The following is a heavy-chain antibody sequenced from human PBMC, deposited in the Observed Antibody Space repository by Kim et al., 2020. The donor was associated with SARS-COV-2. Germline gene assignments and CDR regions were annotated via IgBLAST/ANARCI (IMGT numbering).Heavy chain of an antibody. Sequence: GASLRLSCAASGFTFSSYAMSWVRQAPGKGLEWVSAISGSGGSTYYADSVKGRFTISRDNSKNTLYLQMNSLRAEDTAVYYCAKDTSSSGLPQDYWGQGTLVTVSS. D-gene: IGHD6-19*01. CDR1: GFTFSSYA. J-gene: IGHJ4*02. CDR2: ISGSGGST. CDR3: AKDTSSSGLPQDY. V-gene: IGHV3-23*01.